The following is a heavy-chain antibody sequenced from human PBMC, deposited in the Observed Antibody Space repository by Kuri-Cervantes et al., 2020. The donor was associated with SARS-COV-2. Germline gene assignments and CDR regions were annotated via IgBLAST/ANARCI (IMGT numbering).Heavy chain of an antibody. V-gene: IGHV1-2*04. CDR3: ARGMVRAIIQWYYHAMDV. CDR1: GYTFSDYSDYY. CDR2: SNPNSGGT. Sequence: ASVKVSCKASGYTFSDYSDYYMYWVRQAPGQGLEWMGWSNPNSGGTNYAQNFQGWVTMTRDTSISTAYMELSRLRSDDTAVYYCARGMVRAIIQWYYHAMDVWGQGTTVTVSS. J-gene: IGHJ6*02. D-gene: IGHD3-10*01.